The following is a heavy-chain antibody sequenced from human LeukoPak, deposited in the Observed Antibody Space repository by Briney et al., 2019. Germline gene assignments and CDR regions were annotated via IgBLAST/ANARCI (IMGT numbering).Heavy chain of an antibody. CDR1: GYTFTSYA. D-gene: IGHD3-3*01. J-gene: IGHJ4*02. CDR3: AREYQGGFWSGYRNGFDY. Sequence: ASVKVSCKASGYTFTSYAMHWVRQAPGQRLEWMGWINAGNGNTKYSQKFQGRVTITRDTSASTAYMELSSLRSEDTAVYYCAREYQGGFWSGYRNGFDYWGQGTLVTVSS. CDR2: INAGNGNT. V-gene: IGHV1-3*01.